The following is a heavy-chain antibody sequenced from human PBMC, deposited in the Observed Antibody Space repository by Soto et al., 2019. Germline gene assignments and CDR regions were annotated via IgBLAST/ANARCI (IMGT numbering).Heavy chain of an antibody. D-gene: IGHD5-12*01. Sequence: SETLSLTCAASGGSISSGGYSWSWIRQPRGKRLEWIGYIYHSGSTYYNPSLKSRVTISVDRSKNQFSLKLSSVTAADTAVYYCARAEGYSASFDYWGQGTLVTVSS. CDR2: IYHSGST. CDR1: GGSISSGGYS. J-gene: IGHJ4*02. V-gene: IGHV4-30-2*01. CDR3: ARAEGYSASFDY.